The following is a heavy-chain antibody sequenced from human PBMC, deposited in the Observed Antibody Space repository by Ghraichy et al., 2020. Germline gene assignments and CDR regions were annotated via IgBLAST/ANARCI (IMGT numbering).Heavy chain of an antibody. CDR1: GDSVSSNSAA. CDR2: TYYRSKWYN. J-gene: IGHJ4*02. CDR3: ASLHYIVVVPAAITGGGEIVVVTATTRYYFDY. D-gene: IGHD2-2*01. Sequence: SQTLSLTCAISGDSVSSNSAAWNWIRQSPSRGLEWLGRTYYRSKWYNDYAVSVKSRITINPDTSKNQFSLQLNSVTPEDTAVYYCASLHYIVVVPAAITGGGEIVVVTATTRYYFDYWGQGTLVTVSS. V-gene: IGHV6-1*01.